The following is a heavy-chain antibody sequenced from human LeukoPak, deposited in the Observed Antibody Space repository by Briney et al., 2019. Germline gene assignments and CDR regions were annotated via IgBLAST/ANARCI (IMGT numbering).Heavy chain of an antibody. D-gene: IGHD5-18*01. CDR3: ARKDRLGYSYGQGPFDF. V-gene: IGHV3-21*01. CDR1: GFTFSSYA. J-gene: IGHJ4*02. CDR2: ISSSGSYI. Sequence: PGGSLRLSCAASGFTFSSYAMSWFRQAPGKGLEWVSSISSSGSYIYYADSVKGRFTISRDNAKNSLYLQMNSLRAEDTAVYYCARKDRLGYSYGQGPFDFWGQGTLVTVSS.